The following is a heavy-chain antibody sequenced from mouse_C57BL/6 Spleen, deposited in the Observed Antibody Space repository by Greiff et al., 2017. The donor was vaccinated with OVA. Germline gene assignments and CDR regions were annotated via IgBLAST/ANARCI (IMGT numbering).Heavy chain of an antibody. Sequence: EVKVVESGTVLARPGASVKMSCKTSGYTFTSYWMHWVKQRPGQGLEWIGAIYPGNSDTSYNQKFKGKAKLTAVTSASTAYMELSSLTNEDSAVYYCTRPYYYGSTTYAMDYWGQGTSVTVSS. V-gene: IGHV1-5*01. D-gene: IGHD1-1*01. CDR1: GYTFTSYW. CDR3: TRPYYYGSTTYAMDY. CDR2: IYPGNSDT. J-gene: IGHJ4*01.